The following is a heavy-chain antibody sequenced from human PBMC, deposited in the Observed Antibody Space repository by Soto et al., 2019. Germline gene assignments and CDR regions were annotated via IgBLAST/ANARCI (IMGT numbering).Heavy chain of an antibody. V-gene: IGHV4-61*01. D-gene: IGHD6-25*01. CDR3: TRWRPRVQWLDP. CDR2: IYFTGST. Sequence: SETLSLTCTVSGGAVSSGTYYWSWIRQPPGKGLEWIGHIYFTGSTNYNPSLKSRVTMSLDTSRNQFSLKLSSVTAADTAVYYCTRWRPRVQWLDPWGLGTLVTVSS. J-gene: IGHJ5*02. CDR1: GGAVSSGTYY.